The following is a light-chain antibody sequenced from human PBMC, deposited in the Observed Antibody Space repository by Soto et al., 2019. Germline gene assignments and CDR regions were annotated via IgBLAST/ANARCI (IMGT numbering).Light chain of an antibody. CDR3: MQALQIPPA. CDR1: QSLLHSNGYNY. J-gene: IGKJ5*01. CDR2: WGS. Sequence: DIVMTQSPLSLPVTPGEPASISCRSSQSLLHSNGYNYLDWYLQKPGQSPQLLIYWGSNRAAGVPDRFSGSGSGTDFTLEISRVEAEDVGVYYCMQALQIPPAFGQGTRLEIK. V-gene: IGKV2-28*01.